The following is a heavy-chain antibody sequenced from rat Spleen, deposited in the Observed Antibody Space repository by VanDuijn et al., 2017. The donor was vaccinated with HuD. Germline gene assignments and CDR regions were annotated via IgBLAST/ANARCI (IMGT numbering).Heavy chain of an antibody. CDR2: IWGDGST. CDR3: ARSNGYGPFDY. Sequence: QVQLKESGPGLVQSSQTLSLICTVSGFSLISHSVHWVRQSPGKGLEWMGGIWGDGSTDYNSALKSRLSISRDTSKSQVFLKMNSLQTEDTAMYFCARSNGYGPFDYWGQGVMVTVSS. D-gene: IGHD1-3*01. CDR1: GFSLISHS. J-gene: IGHJ2*01. V-gene: IGHV2-1*01.